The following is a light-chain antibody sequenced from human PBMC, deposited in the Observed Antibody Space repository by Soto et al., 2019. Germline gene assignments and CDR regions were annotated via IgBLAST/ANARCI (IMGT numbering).Light chain of an antibody. CDR3: QQYNSYT. CDR2: HAS. CDR1: QSISNW. J-gene: IGKJ1*01. Sequence: INPSPSTLPASVRDRVTITCRGGQSISNWLAWHQQEPGTAPMVLSDHASNLQSGVPSRVSGSGSGTEFTLTSSSLQPDDLAYYYWQQYNSYTFGQGTKVDI. V-gene: IGKV1-5*01.